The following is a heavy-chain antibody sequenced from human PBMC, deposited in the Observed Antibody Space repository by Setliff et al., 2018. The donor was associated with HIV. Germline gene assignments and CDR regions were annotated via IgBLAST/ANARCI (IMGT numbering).Heavy chain of an antibody. J-gene: IGHJ3*02. D-gene: IGHD3-9*01. CDR3: ARGGGVLRYFDFPLVICGKRGCFDI. Sequence: SVKVSCKASGGTFSSYAISWVRQAPGQGLEWMGGIIPIFGTANYAQKFQGRVTITTDESTSTAYMELSSLRSEDTAVYYCARGGGVLRYFDFPLVICGKRGCFDIWGQGTRVTVSS. CDR1: GGTFSSYA. CDR2: IIPIFGTA. V-gene: IGHV1-69*05.